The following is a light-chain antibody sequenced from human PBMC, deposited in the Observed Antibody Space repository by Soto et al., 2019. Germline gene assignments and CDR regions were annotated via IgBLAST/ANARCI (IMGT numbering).Light chain of an antibody. V-gene: IGKV3-20*01. Sequence: EIVLTQSPGTLSLSPGERATLSCRASQSVSSSYLAWYQQKPGPAPRLLYYGASSTAGSIPGRCSSSASGTDFILTISRLDADDAAVYYWQQYGSSPLTFGGGTKVEIK. CDR1: QSVSSSY. CDR3: QQYGSSPLT. J-gene: IGKJ4*01. CDR2: GAS.